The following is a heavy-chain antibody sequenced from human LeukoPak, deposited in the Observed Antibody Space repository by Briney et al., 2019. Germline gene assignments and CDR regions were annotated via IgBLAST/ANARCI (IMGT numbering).Heavy chain of an antibody. CDR2: IYYSGST. V-gene: IGHV4-59*01. D-gene: IGHD7-27*01. CDR1: GGSISSYY. CDR3: VRAPGTGDYYYYYGMDV. J-gene: IGHJ6*02. Sequence: SETLSLTCTVSGGSISSYYWSWIRQPPGKGLEWIGNIYYSGSTSYNPSLKSRVTISVDTSKNQFPLKLSSVTAADTAVYYCVRAPGTGDYYYYYGMDVWGQGTTVTVSS.